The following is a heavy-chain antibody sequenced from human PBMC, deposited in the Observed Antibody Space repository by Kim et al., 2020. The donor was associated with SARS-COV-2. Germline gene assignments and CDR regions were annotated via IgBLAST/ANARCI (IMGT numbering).Heavy chain of an antibody. V-gene: IGHV4-39*01. J-gene: IGHJ4*02. CDR1: GDSISSSSYY. CDR2: IYYSGTT. D-gene: IGHD1-26*01. Sequence: SETLSLTCTVSGDSISSSSYYWGWIRQPPGKGLEWIGTIYYSGTTHYNPSLKSRVTISLDTSKNQFSLKLSSVTAADTAVYYCARHTGSYWGEFSYWGQGTLVTVSS. CDR3: ARHTGSYWGEFSY.